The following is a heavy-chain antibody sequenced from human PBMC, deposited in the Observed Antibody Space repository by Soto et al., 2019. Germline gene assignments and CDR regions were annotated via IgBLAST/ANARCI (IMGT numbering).Heavy chain of an antibody. J-gene: IGHJ4*02. CDR3: AREGGAARTPDY. V-gene: IGHV4-59*01. CDR2: IYYSGST. Sequence: SETLSLTCTVSGGSISSYYWSWIRQPPGKGLEWIGYIYYSGSTNYNPSLKSRVTISVDTSKNQFSLKLSSVTAADTAVYYCAREGGAARTPDYWGQGTLVTVSS. D-gene: IGHD6-6*01. CDR1: GGSISSYY.